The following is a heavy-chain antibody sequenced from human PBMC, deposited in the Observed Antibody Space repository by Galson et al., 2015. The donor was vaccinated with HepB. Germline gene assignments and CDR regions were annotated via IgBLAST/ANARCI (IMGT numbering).Heavy chain of an antibody. J-gene: IGHJ5*02. V-gene: IGHV5-51*01. CDR2: IYPGDSDI. D-gene: IGHD2-15*01. CDR3: ARMDCSGGSCYSFDP. CDR1: GYSFTGYW. Sequence: QSGAEVKKPGESVRISCEASGYSFTGYWIAWVRQMPGKGLEWMGTIYPGDSDIRYNPSFEGQVTISVDKSISTAYLQWSRLRASDSAMYYCARMDCSGGSCYSFDPWGQGTLVTVSS.